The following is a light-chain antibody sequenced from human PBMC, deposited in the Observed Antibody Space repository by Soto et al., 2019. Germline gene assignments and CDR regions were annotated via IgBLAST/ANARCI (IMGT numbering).Light chain of an antibody. CDR2: GAS. J-gene: IGKJ1*01. Sequence: ELVMTQSQGTLSVSPGERATLSCRASQSVSSNLAWYQQKPGQAPRLLIYGASTRATGIPARFSGSGSETEFTLTISIRQSEDFAVYYFQQFCIWPRTFGQGTKAEIK. CDR3: QQFCIWPRT. V-gene: IGKV3-15*01. CDR1: QSVSSN.